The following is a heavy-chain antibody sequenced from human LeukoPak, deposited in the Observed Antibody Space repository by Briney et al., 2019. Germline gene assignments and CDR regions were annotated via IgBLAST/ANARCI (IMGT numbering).Heavy chain of an antibody. D-gene: IGHD5-12*01. J-gene: IGHJ4*02. CDR1: GFTFDDYG. CDR2: INWNGGST. CDR3: ARVVGYSGYDNNFDY. Sequence: GGSLRLSCAASGFTFDDYGMSWVRQAPGKGLEWVSGINWNGGSTGYADSVKGRFTISRDNAKNSLYLQMNSLRAEDTALYYCARVVGYSGYDNNFDYWGQGTLVTVSS. V-gene: IGHV3-20*04.